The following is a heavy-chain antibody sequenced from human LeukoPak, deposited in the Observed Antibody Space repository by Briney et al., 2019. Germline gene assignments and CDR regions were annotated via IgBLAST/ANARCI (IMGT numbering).Heavy chain of an antibody. CDR2: IFYSGST. Sequence: PSETLSLTCTVSSGSISTSNYYWGWVRQPPGKALEWIGNIFYSGSTYYSPSLKSRVTISLDTSRNQFSLKLRSVTAADTAVYYCARGGSRIAAAGTVNYWGQGTLVTVSS. V-gene: IGHV4-39*07. J-gene: IGHJ4*02. D-gene: IGHD6-13*01. CDR3: ARGGSRIAAAGTVNY. CDR1: SGSISTSNYY.